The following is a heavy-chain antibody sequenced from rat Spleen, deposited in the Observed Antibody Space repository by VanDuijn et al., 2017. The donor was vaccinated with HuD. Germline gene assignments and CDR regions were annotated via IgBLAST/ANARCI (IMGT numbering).Heavy chain of an antibody. CDR2: IVYDGSRI. D-gene: IGHD4-3*01. J-gene: IGHJ2*01. V-gene: IGHV5-17*01. CDR1: GFTFSDYA. Sequence: EVQLVESGGGLVQPGRSLKLSCAVSGFTFSDYAMAWVRQAPKKGLEWVATIVYDGSRIYYRDSVKGRFTISRDNAENTVYLQMNSLRSEDTATYYCATQSIIRVPLFDYWVQGVMVTVSS. CDR3: ATQSIIRVPLFDY.